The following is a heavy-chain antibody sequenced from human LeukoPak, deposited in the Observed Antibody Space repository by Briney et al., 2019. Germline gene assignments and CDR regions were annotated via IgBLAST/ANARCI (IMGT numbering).Heavy chain of an antibody. J-gene: IGHJ3*02. V-gene: IGHV3-21*01. CDR3: AKKMDDAFDI. D-gene: IGHD5-24*01. CDR1: GFTFSSYS. CDR2: ISSSSAYI. Sequence: GGSLRLSCAASGFTFSSYSMNWVRQAPGKGLEWVSFISSSSAYISYADSVKGRFTISRDNAKNSLYLQMNNLRAEDTAVYYCAKKMDDAFDIWGQGTMVTVSS.